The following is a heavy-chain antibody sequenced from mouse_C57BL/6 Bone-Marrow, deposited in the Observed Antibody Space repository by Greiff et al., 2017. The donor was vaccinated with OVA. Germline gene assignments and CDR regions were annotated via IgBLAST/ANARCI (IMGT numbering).Heavy chain of an antibody. D-gene: IGHD3-1*01. J-gene: IGHJ3*01. Sequence: VQLKESGPGLVQPSQSLSITCTVSGFSLTSYGVHWVRQSPGKGLEWLGVIWRGGSTDYNAAFMSRLSIIKDNSKSQVFFKMNSLQADDTAIYYCAKNSGRRGAWFAYWGQGTLVTVSA. CDR2: IWRGGST. CDR1: GFSLTSYG. V-gene: IGHV2-5*01. CDR3: AKNSGRRGAWFAY.